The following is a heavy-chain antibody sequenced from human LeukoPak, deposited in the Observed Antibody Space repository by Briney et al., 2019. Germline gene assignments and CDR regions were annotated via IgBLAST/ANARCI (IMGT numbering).Heavy chain of an antibody. D-gene: IGHD4-17*01. V-gene: IGHV3-30*18. J-gene: IGHJ6*02. Sequence: GESLRLSCAASKFTFSSYGMHWVRQDPGKGREWVAFISDDGGNKYYADSVKGRFTISRDNSKNTLYLQMNSLRAEDTAVYYCAKDLGVSIYGDYVVGGMDVWGRGTTVTVSS. CDR2: ISDDGGNK. CDR1: KFTFSSYG. CDR3: AKDLGVSIYGDYVVGGMDV.